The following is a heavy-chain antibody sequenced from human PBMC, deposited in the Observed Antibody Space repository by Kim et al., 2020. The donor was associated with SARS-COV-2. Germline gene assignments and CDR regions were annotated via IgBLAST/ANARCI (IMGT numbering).Heavy chain of an antibody. D-gene: IGHD6-19*01. V-gene: IGHV1-2*02. CDR3: ARGFSYSSGWYDWFDP. CDR1: GYTFTGYY. CDR2: INPNSGGT. J-gene: IGHJ5*02. Sequence: ASVKVSCKASGYTFTGYYMHWVRQAPGQGLEWMGGINPNSGGTNYAQKFQGRVTMTRDTSISTAYMELSRLRSDDTAVYYCARGFSYSSGWYDWFDPWGQGTLVTVSS.